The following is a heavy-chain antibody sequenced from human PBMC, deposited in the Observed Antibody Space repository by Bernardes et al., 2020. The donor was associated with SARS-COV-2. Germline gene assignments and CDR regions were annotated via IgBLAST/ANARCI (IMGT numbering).Heavy chain of an antibody. CDR1: GGSIGSHY. J-gene: IGHJ6*02. CDR2: VYFTGNT. CDR3: SRDVFLGNGWGHSYNGMDV. Sequence: SETLSLTCTVSGGSIGSHYWTWIRQSPGKGLEWIGNVYFTGNTNHNPSLKSRAIISIDTSKNQFSLRLTSVTAADAAVYYCSRDVFLGNGWGHSYNGMDVWGQGTRVTVSS. V-gene: IGHV4-59*11. D-gene: IGHD6-25*01.